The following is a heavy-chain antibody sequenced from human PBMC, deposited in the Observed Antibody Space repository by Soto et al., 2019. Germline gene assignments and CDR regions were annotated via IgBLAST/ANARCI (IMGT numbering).Heavy chain of an antibody. Sequence: EVQLVESGGGLVQPGGSLRLSCAASEFTFSTYWKHWVRQTPGKGLVWVSRDNSDGHDTVYADSVKGRFTLSRDNAKNTVFLQMSSLRAEDTAVYYCARGRENYSYFDYWGQGIVVTVSS. D-gene: IGHD1-26*01. J-gene: IGHJ4*02. V-gene: IGHV3-74*01. CDR3: ARGRENYSYFDY. CDR2: DNSDGHDT. CDR1: EFTFSTYW.